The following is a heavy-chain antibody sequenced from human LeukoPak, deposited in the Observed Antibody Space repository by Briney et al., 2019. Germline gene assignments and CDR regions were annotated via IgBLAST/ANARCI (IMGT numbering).Heavy chain of an antibody. J-gene: IGHJ4*02. CDR3: ARGIAAAGTDY. Sequence: PGGSLRLSCAASGFTFSSYSMNWVRQAPGKGLEWVSSISGSSSYIYYADSVKGRFTISRDNAKNSLYLQMNSLRAEDTAVYYCARGIAAAGTDYWGQGTLVTVSS. CDR2: ISGSSSYI. V-gene: IGHV3-21*01. D-gene: IGHD6-13*01. CDR1: GFTFSSYS.